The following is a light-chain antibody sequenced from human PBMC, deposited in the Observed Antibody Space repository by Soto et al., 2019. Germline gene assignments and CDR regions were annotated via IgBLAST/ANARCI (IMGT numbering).Light chain of an antibody. Sequence: DIRMTQSPSSLSASVEDRVTITCRASQSISSYLNGYQQKPGKAPKLLIYAASSLQSGVTSMFRGSGSGTDFTLTISSLRPEDFATYYCRQSYSTPLTFGGGTKVEIK. V-gene: IGKV1-39*01. CDR1: QSISSY. J-gene: IGKJ4*01. CDR2: AAS. CDR3: RQSYSTPLT.